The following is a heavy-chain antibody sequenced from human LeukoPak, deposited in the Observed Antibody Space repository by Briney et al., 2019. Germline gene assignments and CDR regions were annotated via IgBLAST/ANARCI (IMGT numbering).Heavy chain of an antibody. D-gene: IGHD3-16*01. V-gene: IGHV4-39*07. Sequence: SETLSLTCTVSGGSISSSCYYWGWMRPPQGKGLDGIGSFSCSGSTYYNLSLQIRVTISTDTSKNPFSLKLSSVTAADTAVDYCAGGGSGHYYYYYMDVWGKGTTVTVSS. CDR1: GGSISSSCYY. CDR3: AGGGSGHYYYYYMDV. CDR2: FSCSGST. J-gene: IGHJ6*03.